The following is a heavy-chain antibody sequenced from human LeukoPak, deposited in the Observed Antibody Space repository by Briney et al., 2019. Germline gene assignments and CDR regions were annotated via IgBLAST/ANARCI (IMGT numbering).Heavy chain of an antibody. CDR1: GGSISTYY. J-gene: IGHJ4*02. CDR3: ANQRVIKFGESGY. V-gene: IGHV4-4*07. Sequence: SETLSLTCSVSGGSISTYYWSWIRQPAGKGLEWIGRIYTTGGTNYNPSLKSRVTMSVDTSKNQFSLKLTSVTAADTAVYYCANQRVIKFGESGYWGQGTLVTVSS. CDR2: IYTTGGT. D-gene: IGHD3-10*01.